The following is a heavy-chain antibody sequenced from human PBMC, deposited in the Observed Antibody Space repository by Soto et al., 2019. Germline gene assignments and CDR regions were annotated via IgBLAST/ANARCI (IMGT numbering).Heavy chain of an antibody. Sequence: QVQLVQSGAELKKPGASVKVSCEASGYTFSSYGVSWVRQAPGQGLEWMGWISVYSGNTNYARKLQGRVTMTRDIYTRAGYMELRSLTSDDTAVYYCARDSWGLAVPDYHYYAMDGWGQGTTVTVSS. CDR2: ISVYSGNT. D-gene: IGHD6-19*01. V-gene: IGHV1-18*04. J-gene: IGHJ6*02. CDR3: ARDSWGLAVPDYHYYAMDG. CDR1: GYTFSSYG.